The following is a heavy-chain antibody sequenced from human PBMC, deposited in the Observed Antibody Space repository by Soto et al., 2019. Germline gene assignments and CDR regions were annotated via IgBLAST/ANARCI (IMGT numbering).Heavy chain of an antibody. D-gene: IGHD3-10*01. CDR3: ARGAVDYYGSGSYPDFDY. J-gene: IGHJ4*02. Sequence: QVQLQQWGAGLLKPSETLSLTCAVYGGSFSGYYWSWIRQPPGKGLEWIGEFNHSGSTNYNPSLKSRVTISVDTSKNQFSLKLSSVTAADTTVYYCARGAVDYYGSGSYPDFDYWGQGTLVTVSS. V-gene: IGHV4-34*01. CDR2: FNHSGST. CDR1: GGSFSGYY.